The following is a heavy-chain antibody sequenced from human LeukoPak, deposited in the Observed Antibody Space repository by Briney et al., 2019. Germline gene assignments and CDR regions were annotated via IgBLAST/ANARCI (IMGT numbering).Heavy chain of an antibody. V-gene: IGHV3-7*01. Sequence: GGSLRLSCAASGFTFSSYWMSWVRQAPGKGLEWVANIRQDGSEKYYVDSVKGRFTISRDNAKNSLYPQMNSLRAEDTAVYYCARVQSPWYSSGWYRYFDYGGQGTLVTVSS. CDR2: IRQDGSEK. D-gene: IGHD6-19*01. J-gene: IGHJ4*02. CDR3: ARVQSPWYSSGWYRYFDY. CDR1: GFTFSSYW.